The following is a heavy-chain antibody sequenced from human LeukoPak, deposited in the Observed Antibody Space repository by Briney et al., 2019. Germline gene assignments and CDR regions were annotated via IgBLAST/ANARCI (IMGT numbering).Heavy chain of an antibody. CDR2: IFYDAINK. D-gene: IGHD2/OR15-2a*01. J-gene: IGHJ4*02. V-gene: IGHV3-30-3*01. CDR3: ARDDGDDISIVNDYYLDS. CDR1: GFTLSSYT. Sequence: GGSLRLSCAASGFTLSSYTMHWVRQAPGKGLGWVAVIFYDAINKYYADSVKGRFTISRDNSKNTLYLPMNSLRTQDTAVYYCARDDGDDISIVNDYYLDSWGQGTLVTVSS.